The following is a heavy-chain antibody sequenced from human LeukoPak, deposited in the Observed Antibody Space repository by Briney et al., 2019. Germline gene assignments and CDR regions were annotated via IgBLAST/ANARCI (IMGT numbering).Heavy chain of an antibody. V-gene: IGHV4-59*02. D-gene: IGHD3-9*01. CDR3: ARPLRYFDWPHQRRAFDI. CDR1: GGSVSDYY. J-gene: IGHJ3*02. Sequence: TPSETLSLTCTVSGGSVSDYYWSWIRQSPGKGLEWIGYIYYTGSTSYNPSLRSRVTMSADTSKNQFPLKLSSVTAADTAVYYCARPLRYFDWPHQRRAFDIWGQGTMVTVSS. CDR2: IYYTGST.